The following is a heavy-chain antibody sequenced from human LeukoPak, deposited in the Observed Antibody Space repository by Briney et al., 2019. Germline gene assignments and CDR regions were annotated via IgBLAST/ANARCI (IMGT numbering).Heavy chain of an antibody. CDR3: ARVGGPGSYVEAPLDD. CDR2: IFYSGST. Sequence: PSKTLSLTCTVAGGSISSYDWGWIRQPPGKGRGWGGSIFYSGSTYYNPSLKSRVTISVDTSKNQFSLKLGSVTAADTAVYYCARVGGPGSYVEAPLDDWGQGTLVTVSS. CDR1: GGSISSYD. J-gene: IGHJ4*02. D-gene: IGHD3-10*01. V-gene: IGHV4-59*12.